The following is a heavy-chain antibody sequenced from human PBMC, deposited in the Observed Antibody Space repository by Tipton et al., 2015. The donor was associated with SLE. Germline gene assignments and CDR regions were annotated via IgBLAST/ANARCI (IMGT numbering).Heavy chain of an antibody. D-gene: IGHD3-3*01. CDR1: GGPISSYY. V-gene: IGHV4-59*01. CDR2: IYYSGST. J-gene: IGHJ3*02. CDR3: ARDWGYDFWSGYSQGAFDI. Sequence: TLSLTCTVSGGPISSYYWSWIRQPPGKGLEWIGYIYYSGSTNYNPSLKSRVTISVDTSKNQFSLKLSSVTAADTAVYYSARDWGYDFWSGYSQGAFDIWGQGTMVTVSS.